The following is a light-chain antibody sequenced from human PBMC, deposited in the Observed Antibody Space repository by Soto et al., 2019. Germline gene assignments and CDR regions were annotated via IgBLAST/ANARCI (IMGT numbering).Light chain of an antibody. CDR3: EQYDTHST. J-gene: IGKJ1*01. V-gene: IGKV1-5*01. CDR2: DAS. Sequence: DIQMTQSPSTLSASVGDRVTITCRASQSISNWLAWYQQKPGKAPKLLLFDASRLESGVPSRFSGSGSGTEFTLTISSLQPDYFATYYCEQYDTHSTFGQGTKVEIK. CDR1: QSISNW.